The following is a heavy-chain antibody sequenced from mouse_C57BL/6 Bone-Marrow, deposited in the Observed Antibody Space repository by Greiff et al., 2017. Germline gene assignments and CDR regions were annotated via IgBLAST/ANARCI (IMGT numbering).Heavy chain of an antibody. CDR3: ARDSPRYFDV. CDR1: GYTFTSYN. V-gene: IGHV1-12*01. J-gene: IGHJ1*03. CDR2: ISPGNGDT. D-gene: IGHD2-12*01. Sequence: LQESGAELVRPGASVKMSCKASGYTFTSYNMHWVKQTPRQGLEWIGSISPGNGDTSYNQKFKGKATRTVDKSSSTAYMQLSSLTSEDAAVYFCARDSPRYFDVWGTGTTVTVSS.